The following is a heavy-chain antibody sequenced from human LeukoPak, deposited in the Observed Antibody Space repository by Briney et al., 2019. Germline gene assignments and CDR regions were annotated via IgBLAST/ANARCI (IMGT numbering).Heavy chain of an antibody. CDR2: IHPEGNEK. V-gene: IGHV3-7*04. CDR3: ARGDDFSGDY. Sequence: GGSLRLSCAVSGFTFSNFWMSWVRQAPGRGLEWVANIHPEGNEKYHVESVKGRFTISRDNTKNLLFLQMNGLRVEDTAVYYCARGDDFSGDYWGQGTLVTVSP. D-gene: IGHD1-1*01. CDR1: GFTFSNFW. J-gene: IGHJ4*02.